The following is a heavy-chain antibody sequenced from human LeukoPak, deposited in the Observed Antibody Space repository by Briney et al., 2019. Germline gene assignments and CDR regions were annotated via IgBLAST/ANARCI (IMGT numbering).Heavy chain of an antibody. CDR1: GGTFSIYA. Sequence: GASVTVSFTASGGTFSIYAISWVRQAPGQGLEWMGGIIPIFGTANYAQKFQGRVTITADESTSTAYMELSSLRSEDTAVYYCARDSSSWYTRFGFDPWGQGTLVTVSS. CDR2: IIPIFGTA. CDR3: ARDSSSWYTRFGFDP. V-gene: IGHV1-69*13. J-gene: IGHJ5*02. D-gene: IGHD6-13*01.